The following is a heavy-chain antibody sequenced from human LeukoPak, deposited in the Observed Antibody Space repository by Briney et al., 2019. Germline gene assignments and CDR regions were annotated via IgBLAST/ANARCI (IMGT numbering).Heavy chain of an antibody. Sequence: SETLSPTCTVSGGSISSGGYYWSWIRQHPGRGLEWIGYIYYSGSTYYNPSLKSRVTISVDTSKNQFSLKLSSVTAADTAVYYCARDGGWCFDYWGQGTLVTVSS. CDR2: IYYSGST. V-gene: IGHV4-31*03. J-gene: IGHJ4*02. D-gene: IGHD6-19*01. CDR1: GGSISSGGYY. CDR3: ARDGGWCFDY.